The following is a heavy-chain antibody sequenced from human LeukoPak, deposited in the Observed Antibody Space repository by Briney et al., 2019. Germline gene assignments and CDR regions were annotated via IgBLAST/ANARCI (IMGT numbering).Heavy chain of an antibody. V-gene: IGHV3-23*01. CDR2: ISGSTGTT. J-gene: IGHJ4*02. D-gene: IGHD6-19*01. Sequence: GASLRLSCAASGFTFSNYAMSWVRQAPGKGLKWVSAISGSTGTTYYADSVKGRFTISRDRAKNTLYLQMNSLRAEDTAVYYCAKTFRAVASAFDYWAQGTLVTVSS. CDR1: GFTFSNYA. CDR3: AKTFRAVASAFDY.